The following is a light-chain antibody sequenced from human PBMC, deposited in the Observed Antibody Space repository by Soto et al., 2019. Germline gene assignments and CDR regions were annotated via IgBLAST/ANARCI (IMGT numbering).Light chain of an antibody. V-gene: IGLV2-14*01. CDR1: SNDVGSYNY. J-gene: IGLJ2*01. Sequence: QSVLTQPASVSGSPGQSITVSCTGTSNDVGSYNYVSWYQQHPGKAPKLMIYEVSYRPSGVSDRFSGSKTGNTASLTISGLHPEDEATYYRSSFTRNSALEVLFGGGTKVTVL. CDR3: SSFTRNSALEVL. CDR2: EVS.